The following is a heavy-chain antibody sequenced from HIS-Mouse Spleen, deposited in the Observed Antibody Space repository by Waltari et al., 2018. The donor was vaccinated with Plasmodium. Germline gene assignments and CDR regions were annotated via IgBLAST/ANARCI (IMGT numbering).Heavy chain of an antibody. J-gene: IGHJ4*02. V-gene: IGHV3-21*01. CDR1: GFTFSSYS. D-gene: IGHD7-27*01. CDR3: ARDNWGSFGY. CDR2: ISSSSSYI. Sequence: EVQLVESGGGLVKPGGSLRLSCAASGFTFSSYSMNWVSQGPGKGLEWVSSISSSSSYIYYADSVKGRFTISRDNAKNSLYLQMNSLRAEDTAVYYCARDNWGSFGYWGQGTLVTVSS.